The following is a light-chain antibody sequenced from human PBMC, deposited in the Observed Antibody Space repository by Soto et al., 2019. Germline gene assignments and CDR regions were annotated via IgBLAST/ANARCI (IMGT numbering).Light chain of an antibody. J-gene: IGKJ5*01. CDR2: GAS. Sequence: IVVSQSPGTLSLSPGERATLSCRASQSVSSSYLAWYQQKPGQAPRLLIYGASSRATGIPDRFSGSGSGTDFTLTISRLEPEDVAVYYCQQYGSSPPITFGQGTRLEI. CDR3: QQYGSSPPIT. V-gene: IGKV3-20*01. CDR1: QSVSSSY.